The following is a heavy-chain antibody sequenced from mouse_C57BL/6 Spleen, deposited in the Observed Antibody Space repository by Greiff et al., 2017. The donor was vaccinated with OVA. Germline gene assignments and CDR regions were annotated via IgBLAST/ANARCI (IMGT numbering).Heavy chain of an antibody. CDR1: GYTFTDYE. J-gene: IGHJ2*01. V-gene: IGHV1-15*01. CDR3: TRLCYYGSSPYYFDY. CDR2: IDPETGGT. D-gene: IGHD1-1*01. Sequence: QVQLQQSGAELVRPGASVTLSCKASGYTFTDYEMHWVKQTPVHGLEWIGAIDPETGGTAYNQKFKGKAILTADKSSSTAYMELRSLTSEDSAVYYCTRLCYYGSSPYYFDYWGQGTTLTVSS.